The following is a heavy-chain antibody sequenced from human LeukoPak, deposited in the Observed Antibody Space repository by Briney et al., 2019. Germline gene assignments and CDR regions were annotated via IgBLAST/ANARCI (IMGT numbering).Heavy chain of an antibody. Sequence: GESLKISCKGSGYSFTSYWIGWVRQMPGKGLEWMGIIYPGDSDTRYSPSSQGQVTISADKSISTAYLQWSSLKASDTAMYYCARVLGHRPGAGGYYYYMDVRGKGTTVTISS. V-gene: IGHV5-51*01. CDR1: GYSFTSYW. D-gene: IGHD2-8*01. CDR2: IYPGDSDT. CDR3: ARVLGHRPGAGGYYYYMDV. J-gene: IGHJ6*03.